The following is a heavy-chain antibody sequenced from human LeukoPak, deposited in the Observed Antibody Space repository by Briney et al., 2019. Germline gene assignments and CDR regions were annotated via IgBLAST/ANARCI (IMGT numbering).Heavy chain of an antibody. V-gene: IGHV3-30*02. CDR1: EFTFSSFG. J-gene: IGHJ4*02. CDR2: IRYDGSNK. Sequence: GGSLRLSCAASEFTFSSFGMHWVRQAPGKGLEWVAFIRYDGSNKYYADSVKGRFTISRDNSKNTLYLQMNSLRTEDTALYYCAKGYRLVSGSLDYWGQGTLVTVSS. CDR3: AKGYRLVSGSLDY. D-gene: IGHD3-10*01.